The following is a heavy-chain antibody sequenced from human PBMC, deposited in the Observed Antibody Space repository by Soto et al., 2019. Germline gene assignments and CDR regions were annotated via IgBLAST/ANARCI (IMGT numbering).Heavy chain of an antibody. V-gene: IGHV3-21*01. J-gene: IGHJ4*02. CDR2: ISSSSSYI. CDR1: GFTFSSYS. CDR3: ARDSVIVAYYYFDY. D-gene: IGHD2-15*01. Sequence: GGSLRLSCAASGFTFSSYSMNWVRQAPGKGLEWVSSISSSSSYIYYADSVKGRFTISRDNAKNSLYLQMNSLRAEDTAVYYCARDSVIVAYYYFDYWGQGTLVTVSS.